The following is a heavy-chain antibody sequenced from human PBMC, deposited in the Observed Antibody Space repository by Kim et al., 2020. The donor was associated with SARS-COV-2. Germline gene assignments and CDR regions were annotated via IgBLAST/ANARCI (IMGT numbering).Heavy chain of an antibody. J-gene: IGHJ6*02. CDR2: INPNSGGT. CDR1: GYTFTGYY. CDR3: ASPSSGIPYYYYYGMDV. Sequence: ASVKVSCKASGYTFTGYYMHWVRQAPGQGLEWMGWINPNSGGTNYAQKFQGRVTMTRDTSISTAYMELSRLRSDDTAVYYCASPSSGIPYYYYYGMDVWGQGTTVTVSS. V-gene: IGHV1-2*02. D-gene: IGHD6-13*01.